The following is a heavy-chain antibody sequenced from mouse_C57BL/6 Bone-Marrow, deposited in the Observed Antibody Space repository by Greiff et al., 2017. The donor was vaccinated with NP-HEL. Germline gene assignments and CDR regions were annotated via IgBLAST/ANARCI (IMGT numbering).Heavy chain of an antibody. CDR2: IRLKSDNYAT. D-gene: IGHD2-4*01. V-gene: IGHV6-3*01. J-gene: IGHJ3*01. CDR1: GFTFSNYW. CDR3: TIYYDYDGLFAY. Sequence: EVMLVESGGGLVQPGGSMKLSCVASGFTFSNYWMNWVRQSPEKGLEWVAQIRLKSDNYATHYAESVKGRFTISRDDSKSSVYLQMNNLRAEDTGIYYCTIYYDYDGLFAYWGQGTLVTVSA.